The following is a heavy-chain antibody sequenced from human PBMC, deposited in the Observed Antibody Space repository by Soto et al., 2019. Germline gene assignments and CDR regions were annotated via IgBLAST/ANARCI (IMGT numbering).Heavy chain of an antibody. J-gene: IGHJ3*02. CDR3: ARDVSPADGDLLLAAFDI. CDR2: IRKDGSVV. Sequence: EVQLLESGGDLVQPGGSLRLSCAASGFSFSTSWMTWVRQAPGRGLEWVANIRKDGSVVHYVDSVKGRFTISRDNAKNSLDVEVGSLRGEDPAVYFCARDVSPADGDLLLAAFDIWGQGTVVTVSS. D-gene: IGHD2-2*01. V-gene: IGHV3-7*01. CDR1: GFSFSTSW.